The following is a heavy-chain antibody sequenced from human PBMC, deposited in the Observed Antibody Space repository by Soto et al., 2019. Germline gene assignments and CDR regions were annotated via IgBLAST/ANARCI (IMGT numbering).Heavy chain of an antibody. CDR3: AKDPRGYSYGLIDY. CDR1: GFTLSSYA. CDR2: ISGSGGST. J-gene: IGHJ4*02. D-gene: IGHD5-18*01. Sequence: XGSLRLSCAASGFTLSSYAMSWVRQAPGKGLEWVSAISGSGGSTYYADSVKGRFTISRDNSKNTLYLQMNSLRAEDTAVYYCAKDPRGYSYGLIDYWGQGTLVTVSS. V-gene: IGHV3-23*01.